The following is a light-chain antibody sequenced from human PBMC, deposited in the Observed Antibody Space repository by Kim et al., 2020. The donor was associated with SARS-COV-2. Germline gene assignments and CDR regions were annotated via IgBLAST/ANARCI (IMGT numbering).Light chain of an antibody. J-gene: IGKJ1*01. Sequence: GETAPHPGRASVSVSAYFACYQQKPGPAPSLLIYDASNRATGTPARFSGSGSGTYFTTTIRRLAPEDFAVYYCQQRSNWPRTFGQGTKLEI. V-gene: IGKV3-11*01. CDR3: QQRSNWPRT. CDR1: VSVSAY. CDR2: DAS.